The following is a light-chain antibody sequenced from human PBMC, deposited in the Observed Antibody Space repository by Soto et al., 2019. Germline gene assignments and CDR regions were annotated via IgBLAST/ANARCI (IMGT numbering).Light chain of an antibody. CDR1: QSIGRW. CDR2: DAS. CDR3: QQLNSYPIT. V-gene: IGKV1-5*01. Sequence: DIQMTQSPSTLSAFVGDRVTITCRASQSIGRWLAWYQQKPGKAPKLLIYDASSLESGVPSRFSGSGSGTDFTLTISSLQSEDFATYYCQQLNSYPITFGQGTRLEIK. J-gene: IGKJ5*01.